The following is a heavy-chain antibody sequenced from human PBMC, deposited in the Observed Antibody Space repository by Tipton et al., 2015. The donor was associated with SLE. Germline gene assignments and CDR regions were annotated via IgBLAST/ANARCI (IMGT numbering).Heavy chain of an antibody. Sequence: TLSLTCTVSGGSISSSSYYWGWIRQPPGKGLEWIGSIYYSGSTYYNPSLKSRVTISVDTSKNQFSLKLSSVTVADTAVYYCARKVNGQRWLQWGAFDIWGQGTMITVPS. J-gene: IGHJ3*02. V-gene: IGHV4-39*07. CDR3: ARKVNGQRWLQWGAFDI. CDR2: IYYSGST. CDR1: GGSISSSSYY. D-gene: IGHD5-24*01.